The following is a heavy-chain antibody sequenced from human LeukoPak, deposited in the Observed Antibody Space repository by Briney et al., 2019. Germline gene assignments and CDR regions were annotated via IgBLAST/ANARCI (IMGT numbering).Heavy chain of an antibody. CDR2: IYYSGRN. J-gene: IGHJ4*02. D-gene: IGHD6-13*01. CDR3: AKILYSNNVDY. Sequence: SSETMSLTCTVSGGSISSSSYYWGWIRQPPGKGLEWIGRIYYSGRNYYNPSLKRRVTISVDTSKNQFSLKLSSVTAADTAIYYCAKILYSNNVDYWGQGTLVTVSS. CDR1: GGSISSSSYY. V-gene: IGHV4-39*07.